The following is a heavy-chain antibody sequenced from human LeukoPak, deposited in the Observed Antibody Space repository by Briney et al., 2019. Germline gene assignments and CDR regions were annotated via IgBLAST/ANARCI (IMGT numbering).Heavy chain of an antibody. J-gene: IGHJ5*02. Sequence: ASVKVSCKASGYIFTDYGISWVRQAPGQGLEWMGWISAYNANTRYAQNLQDRLTVTIDTSTSTAYMELRSLKSDDTAVSYCARDPTLYCSSITCSDRRNWFDPWGQGTLVTVSS. D-gene: IGHD2-2*01. V-gene: IGHV1-18*01. CDR2: ISAYNANT. CDR1: GYIFTDYG. CDR3: ARDPTLYCSSITCSDRRNWFDP.